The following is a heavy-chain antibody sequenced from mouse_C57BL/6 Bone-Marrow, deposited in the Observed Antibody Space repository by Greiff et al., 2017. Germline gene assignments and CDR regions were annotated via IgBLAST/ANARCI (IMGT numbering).Heavy chain of an antibody. Sequence: VQLQQSGAELVRPGASVKLSCTASGFNIKDDYMHWVKQRPEQGLEWIGWIDPENGDTESASKFQGKATITADTSSNTAYLQLSSLTSEDTAVYYCTTYYYGSSYGYAMDYWGQGTSVTVSS. J-gene: IGHJ4*01. CDR2: IDPENGDT. CDR3: TTYYYGSSYGYAMDY. CDR1: GFNIKDDY. D-gene: IGHD1-1*01. V-gene: IGHV14-4*01.